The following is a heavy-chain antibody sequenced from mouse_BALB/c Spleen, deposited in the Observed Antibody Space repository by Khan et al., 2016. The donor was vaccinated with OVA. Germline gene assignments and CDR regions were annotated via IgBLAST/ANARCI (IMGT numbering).Heavy chain of an antibody. D-gene: IGHD2-14*01. CDR2: IDPANGNT. V-gene: IGHV14-3*02. Sequence: VRLQQSGAELVKPGASVKLSCTASGFNIKDTYMHWVKQRPEQGLEWIGRIDPANGNTKYDPKFQGKATITADTSSNTAYLQLSSLTSEDTAVYYCARDYRYDRPFAYWGQGTLVTVSA. CDR3: ARDYRYDRPFAY. CDR1: GFNIKDTY. J-gene: IGHJ3*01.